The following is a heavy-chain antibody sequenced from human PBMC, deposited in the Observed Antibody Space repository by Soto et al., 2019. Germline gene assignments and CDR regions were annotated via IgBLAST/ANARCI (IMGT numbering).Heavy chain of an antibody. CDR3: AREGVGADIDAFDI. Sequence: PGGSLRLSCAASGFTFGSYWMHWVRQAPGKGLVWVSRINSDGSSTSYADSVKGRFTISRDNAKNTLYLQMNSLRAEDTAVYYCAREGVGADIDAFDIWGQGTMVTVSS. CDR1: GFTFGSYW. D-gene: IGHD1-26*01. V-gene: IGHV3-74*01. CDR2: INSDGSST. J-gene: IGHJ3*02.